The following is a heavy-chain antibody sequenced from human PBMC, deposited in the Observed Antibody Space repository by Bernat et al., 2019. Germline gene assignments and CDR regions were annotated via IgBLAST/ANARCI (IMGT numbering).Heavy chain of an antibody. J-gene: IGHJ4*02. D-gene: IGHD2-21*02. V-gene: IGHV3-66*01. Sequence: EVQLVESGGGLVQPGGSLRLSCAAAGFSVSNNHMSWVRQAPGKGLERVSVISGGGHTYYADSVKGRFTISRDNSKNTVYLQMNSLRVEDTALYYCAAYGGDSVWGQGTLVTVSS. CDR2: ISGGGHT. CDR1: GFSVSNNH. CDR3: AAYGGDSV.